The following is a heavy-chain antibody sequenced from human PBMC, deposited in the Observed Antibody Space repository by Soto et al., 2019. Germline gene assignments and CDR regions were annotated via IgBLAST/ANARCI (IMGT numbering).Heavy chain of an antibody. CDR1: GDSFSSYA. Sequence: QMQLVQSGPEVKKPGSSVKVSCKASGDSFSSYAVSWVRQAPGQGLEWMGAIIPVFGTTNYTQKFQGRVTITADDSTPTAYMELSSLRSDDTAVYYCAREPFGRFDPWGQGTLVTVSS. V-gene: IGHV1-69*01. D-gene: IGHD3-10*01. CDR3: AREPFGRFDP. J-gene: IGHJ5*02. CDR2: IIPVFGTT.